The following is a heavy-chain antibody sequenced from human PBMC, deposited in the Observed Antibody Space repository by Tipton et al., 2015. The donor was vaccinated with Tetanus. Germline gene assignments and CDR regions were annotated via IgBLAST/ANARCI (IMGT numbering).Heavy chain of an antibody. CDR1: GFTFSDYG. J-gene: IGHJ4*02. Sequence: SLRLSCAASGFTFSDYGMHWVRQAPGKGLEWVAIIWSDGSSTYYGDSVKGRFTISRDNSKNTLYLQMNSLRAEDTALYYCAREADCSGGSCFSGDFDNWGQGTQVTVSS. V-gene: IGHV3-33*01. D-gene: IGHD2-15*01. CDR2: IWSDGSST. CDR3: AREADCSGGSCFSGDFDN.